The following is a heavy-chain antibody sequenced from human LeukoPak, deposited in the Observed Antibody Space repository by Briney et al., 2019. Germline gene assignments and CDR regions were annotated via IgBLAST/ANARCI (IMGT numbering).Heavy chain of an antibody. CDR1: GFIFSSYE. CDR3: ARNSLVEGDRHDY. Sequence: PGGSMRLSWVASGFIFSSYEMNWVRQAPGKGLEWVSFISPTSTTVLYADSVKGRFTISRDNARNSLYLQINDLRAEDTAVYYCARNSLVEGDRHDYWGRGTLVTVSS. V-gene: IGHV3-48*03. D-gene: IGHD2-15*01. J-gene: IGHJ4*02. CDR2: ISPTSTTV.